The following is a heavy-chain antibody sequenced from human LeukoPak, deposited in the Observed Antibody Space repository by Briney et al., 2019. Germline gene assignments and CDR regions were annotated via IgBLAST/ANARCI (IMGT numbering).Heavy chain of an antibody. V-gene: IGHV3-15*01. CDR3: TTDPEVATNFDY. Sequence: PSETLSLTCAVYGGSFSGYYWSWIRQPPGKGLEWVGRIKSKTDGGTTDYAAPVKGRFTISRDDSKNTLYLQMNSLKTEDTAVYYCTTDPEVATNFDYWGQGTLVTVSS. CDR2: IKSKTDGGTT. D-gene: IGHD5-24*01. J-gene: IGHJ4*02. CDR1: GGSFSGYY.